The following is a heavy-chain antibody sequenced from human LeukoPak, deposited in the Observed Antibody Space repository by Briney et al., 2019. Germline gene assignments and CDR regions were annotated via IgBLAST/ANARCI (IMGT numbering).Heavy chain of an antibody. CDR2: ISGSGGST. V-gene: IGHV3-23*01. CDR3: AKDDDDGDHVVVDH. CDR1: GFRFSTYS. J-gene: IGHJ4*02. D-gene: IGHD4-17*01. Sequence: GGSLRLSCAASGFRFSTYSMYWVRQAPGKGLEWVSLISGSGGSTYYADSVKGRFTVSRDNPKNTEYLQMNSLRAEDTAIYYCAKDDDDGDHVVVDHWGQGTLVTVSS.